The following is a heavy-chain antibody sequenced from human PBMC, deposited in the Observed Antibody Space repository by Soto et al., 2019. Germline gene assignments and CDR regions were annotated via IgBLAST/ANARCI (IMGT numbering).Heavy chain of an antibody. CDR3: AKDSALSSGWYSIGYFQH. J-gene: IGHJ1*01. CDR1: GFTFSSYA. CDR2: ISGSGGST. V-gene: IGHV3-23*01. Sequence: PGGSLRLSCAASGFTFSSYAMSWVRQAPGKGLEWVSAISGSGGSTYYADSVKGRFTISRDNSKNTLYLQMNSLRAEDTAVYYCAKDSALSSGWYSIGYFQHWGQGTLVTVSS. D-gene: IGHD6-19*01.